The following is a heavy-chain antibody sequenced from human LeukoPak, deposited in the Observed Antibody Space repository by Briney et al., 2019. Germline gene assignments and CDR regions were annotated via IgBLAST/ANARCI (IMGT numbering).Heavy chain of an antibody. J-gene: IGHJ4*02. CDR3: VRDGPAFLDFDY. V-gene: IGHV3-7*01. CDR1: GFTFRDYN. CDR2: IKPDGSQT. Sequence: PGGSLRLSCTTSGFTFRDYNMHWVRQAPGKGLEWVANIKPDGSQTYYGDSVKGRFSISRDNAKKLLFLQMNSLRAEDTAVYYCVRDGPAFLDFDYWGQGTLVTVSS. D-gene: IGHD2-2*01.